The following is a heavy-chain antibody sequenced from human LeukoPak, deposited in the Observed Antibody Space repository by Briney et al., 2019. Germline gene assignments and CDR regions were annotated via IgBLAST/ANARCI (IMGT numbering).Heavy chain of an antibody. D-gene: IGHD3-10*01. V-gene: IGHV1-18*01. Sequence: ASVKVSCKASGYTFTSYGISWVRQAPGQGLEWMGWISAYNGNTNYAQKLQGRVTMTTDTSTSTAYMELRSLRSDDTAVYYCARERGGYYGSGSYYKDDYWGQGTLVTVSS. CDR1: GYTFTSYG. CDR3: ARERGGYYGSGSYYKDDY. CDR2: ISAYNGNT. J-gene: IGHJ4*02.